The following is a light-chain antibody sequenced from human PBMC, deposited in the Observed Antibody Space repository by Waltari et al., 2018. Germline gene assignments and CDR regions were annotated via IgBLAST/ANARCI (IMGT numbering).Light chain of an antibody. CDR3: SSQSSNSGVI. CDR2: DVN. Sequence: QSALTQPASVSGSPGQSNTISCTGSNSDVGGADSVSWYEDHPGQAPKVIIYDVNKRPSGVSDRFSGSKSGNTASLTISGLQADDEATFYCSSQSSNSGVIFGEGTKVTVL. J-gene: IGLJ2*01. CDR1: NSDVGGADS. V-gene: IGLV2-14*03.